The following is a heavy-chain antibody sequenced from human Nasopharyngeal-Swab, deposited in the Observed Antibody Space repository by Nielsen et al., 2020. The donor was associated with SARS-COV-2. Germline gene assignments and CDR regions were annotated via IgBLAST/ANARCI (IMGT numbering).Heavy chain of an antibody. CDR1: GFTFSSYA. V-gene: IGHV3-30*04. CDR3: ASSSGMVQPYGMDV. Sequence: GVSLRLSCAASGFTFSSYAMHWVRQAPGKGLEWVAVISYDGSNKYYADSVKGRFTISRDNSKNTLYLQMNSLRAEDTAVYYCASSSGMVQPYGMDVWGQGTTVTVSS. D-gene: IGHD3-10*01. CDR2: ISYDGSNK. J-gene: IGHJ6*02.